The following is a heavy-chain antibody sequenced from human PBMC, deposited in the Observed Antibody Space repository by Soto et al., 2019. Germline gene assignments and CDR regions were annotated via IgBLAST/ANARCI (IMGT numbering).Heavy chain of an antibody. CDR3: ARVLFFGSWYPNYGMDV. D-gene: IGHD6-13*01. CDR2: IYHSGST. J-gene: IGHJ6*02. Sequence: ETLSPTGSVSGASISSSNWWSWVRQPPGKGLEWIGEIYHSGSTNYNPSLKSRVTISVDKSKNQFSLKLSSVTAADTAVYYCARVLFFGSWYPNYGMDVWGQGTKVTVYS. CDR1: GASISSSNW. V-gene: IGHV4-4*02.